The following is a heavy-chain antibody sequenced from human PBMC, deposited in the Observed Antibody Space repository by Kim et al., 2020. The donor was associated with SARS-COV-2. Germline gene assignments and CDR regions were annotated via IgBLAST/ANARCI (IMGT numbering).Heavy chain of an antibody. CDR3: ARDQAYYYDSSGYFVY. D-gene: IGHD3-22*01. V-gene: IGHV3-11*06. J-gene: IGHJ4*02. Sequence: SVKGRFTISRDNAKNSLYLQMNSLRAEDTAVYYCARDQAYYYDSSGYFVYWGQGTLVTVSS.